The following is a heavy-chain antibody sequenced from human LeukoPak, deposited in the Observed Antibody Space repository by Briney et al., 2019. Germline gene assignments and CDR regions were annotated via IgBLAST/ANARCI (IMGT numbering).Heavy chain of an antibody. V-gene: IGHV4-4*02. CDR2: IYHSGST. D-gene: IGHD5-12*01. Sequence: SETLSLTCAVSGGSISSSNWWSWVRQPPGKGLEWIGEIYHSGSTNYNPSLKSRVTISVDKSKNQFSLKLSSVTAADTAVYYCARTGYSGFNKADYWGQGTLVTVSS. J-gene: IGHJ4*02. CDR3: ARTGYSGFNKADY. CDR1: GGSISSSNW.